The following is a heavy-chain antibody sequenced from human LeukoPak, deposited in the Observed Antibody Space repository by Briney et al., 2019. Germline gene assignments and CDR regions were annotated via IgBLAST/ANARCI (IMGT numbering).Heavy chain of an antibody. CDR1: GGSISSYH. V-gene: IGHV4-59*08. J-gene: IGHJ4*02. Sequence: SETLSLTCTVSGGSISSYHWSWIRQPPGKGLEWIGYIYYSGSTNYNPSLKSRVTISLDTYKNQFSLKVSSVTAADTAVYYCARHSSGYLSYFDYWGQGTLVPVSS. CDR2: IYYSGST. D-gene: IGHD3-22*01. CDR3: ARHSSGYLSYFDY.